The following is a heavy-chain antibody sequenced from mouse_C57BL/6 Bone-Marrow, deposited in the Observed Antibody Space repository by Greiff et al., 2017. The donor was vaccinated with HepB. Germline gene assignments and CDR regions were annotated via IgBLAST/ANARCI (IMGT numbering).Heavy chain of an antibody. CDR1: GFTFSSYG. V-gene: IGHV5-6*02. D-gene: IGHD2-3*01. CDR3: ARQGWLLRN. CDR2: ISSGGSYT. J-gene: IGHJ3*01. Sequence: DVMLVESGGDLVKPGGSLKLSCAASGFTFSSYGMSWVRQTPDKRLEWVATISSGGSYTYYPDSVKGRFTISRDNAKNTLYLQMSSLKSEDTAMYYCARQGWLLRNWGQGTLVTVSA.